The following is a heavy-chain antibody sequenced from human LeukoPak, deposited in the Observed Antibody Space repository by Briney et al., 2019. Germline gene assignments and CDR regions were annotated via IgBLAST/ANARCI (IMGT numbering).Heavy chain of an antibody. D-gene: IGHD3-22*01. CDR3: AGYESSGYYYPY. Sequence: ASVKVSCKASGGTFSSYAISWVRQAPGQGFEWMGGIIPIFGTANYAQKFQGRVTITTDESTSTAYMELSSLRSEDTAVYYCAGYESSGYYYPYWGQGTLVTVSS. J-gene: IGHJ4*02. CDR2: IIPIFGTA. CDR1: GGTFSSYA. V-gene: IGHV1-69*05.